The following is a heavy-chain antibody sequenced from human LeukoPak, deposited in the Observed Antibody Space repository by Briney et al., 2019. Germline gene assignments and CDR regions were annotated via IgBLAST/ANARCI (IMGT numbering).Heavy chain of an antibody. CDR1: GFTFSSYA. V-gene: IGHV3-23*01. Sequence: PGGSLRLSCAASGFTFSSYAMSWVRQAPGKGLEWVSVISGSGGSTYYADSVKGRFTISRDNSKNTLYLQMNSLRAEDTAVYYCAKDYGSGRRAFDIWGQGTMVTVSS. J-gene: IGHJ3*02. CDR3: AKDYGSGRRAFDI. CDR2: ISGSGGST. D-gene: IGHD3-10*01.